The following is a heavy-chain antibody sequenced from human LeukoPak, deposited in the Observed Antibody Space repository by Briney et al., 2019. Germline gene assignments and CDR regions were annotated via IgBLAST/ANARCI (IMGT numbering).Heavy chain of an antibody. CDR3: AKDAHYYDSSGYYYDY. CDR2: ISGSGGST. D-gene: IGHD3-22*01. CDR1: GFTFSCYA. Sequence: GGSLRLSCAASGFTFSCYAMSWVRQAPGKGLEWVSAISGSGGSTYYADSVKGRFTISRDNSKNTLYLQMNSLRAEDTAVYYCAKDAHYYDSSGYYYDYWGQGTLVTVSS. V-gene: IGHV3-23*01. J-gene: IGHJ4*02.